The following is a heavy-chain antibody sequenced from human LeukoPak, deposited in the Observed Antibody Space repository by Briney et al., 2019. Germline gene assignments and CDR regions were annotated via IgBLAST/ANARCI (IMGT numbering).Heavy chain of an antibody. D-gene: IGHD5-12*01. CDR1: GYSFTSYR. J-gene: IGHJ6*02. V-gene: IGHV5-51*01. Sequence: GESLKISCKGSGYSFTSYRIGWVRQMPGKGLECMGIIYPGDSDTRYSPSFQGQVTISADKSISTAYLQWSSLKASDTAMYYCRIPPSYSGYDLSSYGMDVWGQGTTVTVSS. CDR2: IYPGDSDT. CDR3: RIPPSYSGYDLSSYGMDV.